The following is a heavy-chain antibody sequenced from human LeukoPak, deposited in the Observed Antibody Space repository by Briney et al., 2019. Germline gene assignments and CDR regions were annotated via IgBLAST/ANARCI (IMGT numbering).Heavy chain of an antibody. CDR3: ARLPGIVATIERYFDY. CDR1: GYSFTSYW. D-gene: IGHD5-12*01. V-gene: IGHV5-51*01. CDR2: IYPGDSDT. Sequence: GESLKISCKGSGYSFTSYWIGWVRQMPGKGLEWMGIIYPGDSDTRYSPSFQGQVTISADTYISTAYLQWSSLKASDTAMYYCARLPGIVATIERYFDYWGQGTLVTVSS. J-gene: IGHJ4*02.